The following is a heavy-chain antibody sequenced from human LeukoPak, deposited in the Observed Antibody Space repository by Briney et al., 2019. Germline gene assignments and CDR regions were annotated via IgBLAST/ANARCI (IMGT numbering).Heavy chain of an antibody. CDR3: ARAVLAAGGNLDY. Sequence: ASVKVSCKASGYTFTSYGISWVRQAPGQGLEWMGRIIPILGIANYAQKFQGRVTITADKSTSTAYMELSSLRSEDTAVYYCARAVLAAGGNLDYWGQGTLVTVSS. CDR2: IIPILGIA. D-gene: IGHD4-23*01. J-gene: IGHJ4*02. V-gene: IGHV1-69*04. CDR1: GYTFTSYG.